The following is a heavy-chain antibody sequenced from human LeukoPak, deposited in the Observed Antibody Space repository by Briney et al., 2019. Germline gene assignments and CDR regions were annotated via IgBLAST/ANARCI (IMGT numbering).Heavy chain of an antibody. CDR3: TTELVLRYFDWLVEGAFDI. V-gene: IGHV3-15*01. Sequence: PGGSLRLSCAASGFTFSNAWMSWVRQAPGKGLEWVGRIKSKTDGGTTDYAAPVKGRFTISRDDSKNTLYLQMNSLKTEDTAVYYCTTELVLRYFDWLVEGAFDIWGQGTMVTVSS. D-gene: IGHD3-9*01. CDR2: IKSKTDGGTT. CDR1: GFTFSNAW. J-gene: IGHJ3*02.